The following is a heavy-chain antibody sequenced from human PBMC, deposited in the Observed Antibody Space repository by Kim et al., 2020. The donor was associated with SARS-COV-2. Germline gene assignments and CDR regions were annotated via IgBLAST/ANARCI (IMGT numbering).Heavy chain of an antibody. J-gene: IGHJ4*02. CDR1: GGTFSSYA. V-gene: IGHV1-69*13. D-gene: IGHD3-9*01. Sequence: SVKVSCKASGGTFSSYAISWVRQAPGQGLEWMGGIIPIFGTANYAQKFQGRVTITADESTSTAYMELSSMRYEDTAVYYCAREHGKYYDILTGYYSQYYFDNWGQGTLVTVSS. CDR2: IIPIFGTA. CDR3: AREHGKYYDILTGYYSQYYFDN.